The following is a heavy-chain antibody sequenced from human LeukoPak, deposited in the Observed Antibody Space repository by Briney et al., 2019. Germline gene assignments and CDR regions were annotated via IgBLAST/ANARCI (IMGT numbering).Heavy chain of an antibody. J-gene: IGHJ6*02. CDR3: AKDQRYYGSGSSLVYYGMDV. CDR1: GFTFSEHY. Sequence: GGSLRLSCVASGFTFSEHYMDWVRQSPGQGLEWVGRIRKKTNGYTTEYAASVRGRFTISRDDSRNSLYLQMNSLRAEDTAVYYCAKDQRYYGSGSSLVYYGMDVWGQGTTVTVSS. V-gene: IGHV3-72*01. CDR2: IRKKTNGYTT. D-gene: IGHD3-10*01.